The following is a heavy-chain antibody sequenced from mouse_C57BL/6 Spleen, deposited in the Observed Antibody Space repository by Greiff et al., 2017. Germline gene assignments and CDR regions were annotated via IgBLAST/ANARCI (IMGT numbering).Heavy chain of an antibody. CDR3: ARGYDYHGD. V-gene: IGHV3-6*01. J-gene: IGHJ3*01. Sequence: QSGPGLVKPSQSLSLTCSVTGYSITSGYYWNWIRQFPGNKLEWMGYISYDGSNNYNPSLKNRISITRDTSKNQFFLKLNSVTTEDTATYYCARGYDYHGDWGQGTLVTVSA. CDR1: GYSITSGYY. D-gene: IGHD2-4*01. CDR2: ISYDGSN.